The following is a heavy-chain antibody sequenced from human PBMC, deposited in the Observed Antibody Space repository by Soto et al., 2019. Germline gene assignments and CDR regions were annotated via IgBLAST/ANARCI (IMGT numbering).Heavy chain of an antibody. V-gene: IGHV5-51*01. CDR3: ARLKRDGYNYSPLDY. CDR1: GYSFTSYL. CDR2: IYPGDSDT. D-gene: IGHD5-12*01. Sequence: GESLQISCKGSGYSFTSYLIGWVRQMPGKGLEWMGIIYPGDSDTRYSPSFQGQVTISADKSISTAYLQWSSLKASDTALYYCARLKRDGYNYSPLDYWGQGTLVTVSS. J-gene: IGHJ4*02.